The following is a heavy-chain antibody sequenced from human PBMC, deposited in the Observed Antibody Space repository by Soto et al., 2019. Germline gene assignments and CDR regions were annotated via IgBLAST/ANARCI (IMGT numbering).Heavy chain of an antibody. Sequence: QVQLQESGPGLVKPSGTLSLTCAVSGGSISSSNWWSWVRQPPGKGLEWIGEIYHSGSTNYNPSLKRRVTISVDKSRNQFSLKLSSVTAADTAVYYCASSVAAAPGYFDYWGQGTLVTVSS. V-gene: IGHV4-4*02. CDR1: GGSISSSNW. CDR2: IYHSGST. J-gene: IGHJ4*02. CDR3: ASSVAAAPGYFDY. D-gene: IGHD6-13*01.